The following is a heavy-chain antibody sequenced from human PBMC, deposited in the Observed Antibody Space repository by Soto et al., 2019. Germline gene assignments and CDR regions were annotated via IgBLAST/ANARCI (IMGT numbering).Heavy chain of an antibody. CDR3: ASSPDSSGSYFDY. V-gene: IGHV4-59*01. Sequence: QVQLQESGPGLVKPSETLSLTCTVSGGSISSYYWSWIRQPPGKGLEWIGYIYYSGSTNYNPSLESRVTISVDTSKNQFSLKLSSVTAADTAVYYCASSPDSSGSYFDYWGQGTLVTVSS. D-gene: IGHD1-26*01. CDR1: GGSISSYY. J-gene: IGHJ4*02. CDR2: IYYSGST.